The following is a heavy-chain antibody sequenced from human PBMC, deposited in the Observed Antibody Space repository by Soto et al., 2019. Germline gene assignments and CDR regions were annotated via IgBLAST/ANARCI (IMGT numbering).Heavy chain of an antibody. J-gene: IGHJ6*02. CDR3: ARQNGYYDSSGYYWGYYYYGMDV. Sequence: GESLKISCEGSGYSFTSYWIGWVRQMPGKGLEWMGIIYPGDSDTRYSPSFQGQVTISADKSISTAYLQWSSLKASDTAMYYCARQNGYYDSSGYYWGYYYYGMDVWGQGTTVTVSS. V-gene: IGHV5-51*01. D-gene: IGHD3-22*01. CDR1: GYSFTSYW. CDR2: IYPGDSDT.